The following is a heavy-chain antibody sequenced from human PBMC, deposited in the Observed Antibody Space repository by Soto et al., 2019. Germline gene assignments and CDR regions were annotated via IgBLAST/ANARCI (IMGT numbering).Heavy chain of an antibody. V-gene: IGHV3-21*06. CDR3: ASEAKDLTEIYDY. CDR2: ISSTTNYI. CDR1: WFTFTRYS. Sequence: GGSLRLSSAASWFTFTRYSMHWVRQAPGKGLEWVSSISSTTNYIYYGDSMKGRFTISRDNAKNSLYLEMNRLRAEDTAVYYFASEAKDLTEIYDYWGQEPLVTV. J-gene: IGHJ4*02.